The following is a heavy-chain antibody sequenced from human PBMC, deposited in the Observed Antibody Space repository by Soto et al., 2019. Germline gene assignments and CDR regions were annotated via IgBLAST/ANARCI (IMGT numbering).Heavy chain of an antibody. CDR1: GGSVRSGSHY. Sequence: QVQLQESGPGLVKPSETLSLTCTVSGGSVRSGSHYWSWIRQPPGKGLECIGYIYYSGNTNYNPSLKSRVTISVDTSKNQFSLKLSSVTAADTAVYYCARTPFDRLRRFDPWGQGTLVTVSS. CDR2: IYYSGNT. D-gene: IGHD5-12*01. V-gene: IGHV4-61*01. J-gene: IGHJ5*02. CDR3: ARTPFDRLRRFDP.